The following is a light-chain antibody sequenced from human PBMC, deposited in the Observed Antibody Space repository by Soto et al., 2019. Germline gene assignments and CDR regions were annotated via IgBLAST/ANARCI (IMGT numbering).Light chain of an antibody. V-gene: IGLV2-14*01. CDR3: CSFSSGSTLWI. CDR2: EVS. J-gene: IGLJ2*01. CDR1: SSDIGGYNH. Sequence: QSALTQPASVSGSPGQSITISCTGTSSDIGGYNHVSWYQQYPGKAPKFVIYEVSNRPSGVSNRFSGSKSGNTASLTISGLQAEDEADYYCCSFSSGSTLWIFGGGTKVTVL.